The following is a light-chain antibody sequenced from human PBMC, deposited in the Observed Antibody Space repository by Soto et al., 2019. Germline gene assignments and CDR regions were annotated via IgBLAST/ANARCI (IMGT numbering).Light chain of an antibody. CDR2: KIS. Sequence: DIVMTQTPLSLPVTLGQPASISCRSSQSLVHSDGNTYFNWLQQRPGQPPRLLIYKISNRFPGVPDRXXXSGAXXXXXXXXXXXXXXDVGVYYCMQATQSYTFGQGTKLEIK. CDR3: MQATQSYT. J-gene: IGKJ2*01. V-gene: IGKV2-24*01. CDR1: QSLVHSDGNTY.